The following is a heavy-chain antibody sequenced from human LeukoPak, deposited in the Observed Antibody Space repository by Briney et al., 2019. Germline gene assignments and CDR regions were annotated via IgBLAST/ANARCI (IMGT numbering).Heavy chain of an antibody. CDR1: GYTFTGYY. V-gene: IGHV1-2*02. CDR2: INPNSGGT. Sequence: ASVKVSCKASGYTFTGYYMHWVRQAPGQGLGWMGWINPNSGGTNYAQKFQGRVTMTSDTSISTAYMELSRLRSDDTAVYYCARSALGYSYGPAFYYGMDVWGQGTTVTVSS. CDR3: ARSALGYSYGPAFYYGMDV. D-gene: IGHD5-18*01. J-gene: IGHJ6*02.